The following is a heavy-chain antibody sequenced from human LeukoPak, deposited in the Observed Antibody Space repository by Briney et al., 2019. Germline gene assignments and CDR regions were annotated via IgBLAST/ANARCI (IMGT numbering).Heavy chain of an antibody. D-gene: IGHD3-22*01. J-gene: IGHJ3*02. Sequence: ESGPTLVNPTQTLTLTCTFSGFSLSTSGVGVGWIRQPPGKALEWLALIYWNDDKRYSPSLKSRLTITKDTSKNQVVLTMTNMDPVDTATYYCAHRRYYYDSSGSPLGAFDIWGQGTMVTVSS. CDR3: AHRRYYYDSSGSPLGAFDI. CDR2: IYWNDDK. V-gene: IGHV2-5*01. CDR1: GFSLSTSGVG.